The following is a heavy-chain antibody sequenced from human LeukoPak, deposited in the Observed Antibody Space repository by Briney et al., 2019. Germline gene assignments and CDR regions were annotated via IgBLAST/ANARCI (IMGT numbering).Heavy chain of an antibody. V-gene: IGHV1-2*02. CDR1: GYTFTGYY. Sequence: ASVKVSCKASGYTFTGYYMHWVRQAPGQGLEWMGWINPNSGGTDYARKFQGRVTMTRDTSISTAYMELRSLRSDDTAVYYCARDPDYYDSSDYYSPFDYWGQGTLVTVSS. J-gene: IGHJ4*02. CDR2: INPNSGGT. CDR3: ARDPDYYDSSDYYSPFDY. D-gene: IGHD3-22*01.